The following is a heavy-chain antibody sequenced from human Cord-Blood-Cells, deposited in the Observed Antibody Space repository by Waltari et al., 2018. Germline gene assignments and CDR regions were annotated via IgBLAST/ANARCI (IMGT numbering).Heavy chain of an antibody. CDR3: ATEPRLGQQQDAFDI. CDR2: VDPEDGET. V-gene: IGHV1-69-2*01. Sequence: EVQLVPSGAEAKKPGATVKTACKVAGYTSTDYYIHRVRQAPGKGLEWMGLVDPEDGETIYAEKFQGRVTITADTSTDTAYMELSSLRSEDTAVYYCATEPRLGQQQDAFDIWGQGTMVTVSS. J-gene: IGHJ3*02. CDR1: GYTSTDYY. D-gene: IGHD6-13*01.